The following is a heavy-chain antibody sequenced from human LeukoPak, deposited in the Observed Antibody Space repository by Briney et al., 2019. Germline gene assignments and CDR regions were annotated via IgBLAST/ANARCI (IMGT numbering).Heavy chain of an antibody. CDR1: GGSISSFY. CDR2: ISYSGTT. J-gene: IGHJ3*01. V-gene: IGHV4-59*01. CDR3: ARDKGLPQAFDL. Sequence: PSETLSLTCTVSGGSISSFYWSWIRQPPGKGLEYIGYISYSGTTSYNPSLKSRVTISVDTSKNQFSLKLTSVTAADTAVYYCARDKGLPQAFDLWGQGTMATVSS. D-gene: IGHD5/OR15-5a*01.